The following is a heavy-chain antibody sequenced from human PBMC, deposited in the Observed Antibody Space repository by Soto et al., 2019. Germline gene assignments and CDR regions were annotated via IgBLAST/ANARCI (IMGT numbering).Heavy chain of an antibody. CDR2: IWYDGSNK. CDR1: GFTFSSYG. Sequence: GGSLRLSCAASGFTFSSYGMHWVRQAPGKGLEWVAVIWYDGSNKYDADSVKGRFTISRDNSKNTLYLQMNSLRAEDTAVYYCARARKVGATPYYFDYWGQGTLVTVSS. J-gene: IGHJ4*02. CDR3: ARARKVGATPYYFDY. V-gene: IGHV3-33*01. D-gene: IGHD1-26*01.